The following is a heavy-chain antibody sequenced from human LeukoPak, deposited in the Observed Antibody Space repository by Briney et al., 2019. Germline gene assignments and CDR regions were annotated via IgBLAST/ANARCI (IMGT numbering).Heavy chain of an antibody. V-gene: IGHV3-21*01. CDR3: AREGSYSSSWPPYYYYGMDV. CDR2: ISSNSGYI. CDR1: GFTFGYFT. D-gene: IGHD6-13*01. J-gene: IGHJ6*02. Sequence: GGSLRLSCAASGFTFGYFTINWVRQAPGKGLEWVSPISSNSGYIHNADSVKGRFTISRDNAKNSLYLQMNSLRAEDTAVYYCAREGSYSSSWPPYYYYGMDVWGQGTTVTVSS.